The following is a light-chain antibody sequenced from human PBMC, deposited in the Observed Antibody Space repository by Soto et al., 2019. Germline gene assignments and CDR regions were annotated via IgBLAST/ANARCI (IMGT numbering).Light chain of an antibody. CDR1: SSDVGGYNY. J-gene: IGLJ2*01. V-gene: IGLV2-14*01. CDR2: DVS. CDR3: SSYTSSSTPGV. Sequence: QSVLTQPASASGSPGQSITISCTGTSSDVGGYNYVSWYQQHPGKAPKLMIYDVSNRPSGVSNRFSGSKSGNTASLTISGLQAEDEADYYCSSYTSSSTPGVFGGGTKLTVL.